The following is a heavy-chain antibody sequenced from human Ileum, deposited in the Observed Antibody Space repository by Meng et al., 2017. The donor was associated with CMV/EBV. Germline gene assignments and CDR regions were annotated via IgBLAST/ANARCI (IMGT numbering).Heavy chain of an antibody. CDR1: GFAFTGAW. V-gene: IGHV3-15*07. CDR3: TTKHYYGSETYDY. D-gene: IGHD3-10*01. Sequence: SGFAFTGAWLNSVRPAPGKGLEWVARIQTKSNGGTTDYASFVRGRFTISRDDSIHTLYLQMNSLKTDDTAVYYCTTKHYYGSETYDYWGQGTLVTVSS. CDR2: IQTKSNGGTT. J-gene: IGHJ4*02.